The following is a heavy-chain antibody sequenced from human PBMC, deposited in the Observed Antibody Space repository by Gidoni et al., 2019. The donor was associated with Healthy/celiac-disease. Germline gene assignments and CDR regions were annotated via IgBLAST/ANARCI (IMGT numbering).Heavy chain of an antibody. CDR2: ISGSGGST. CDR3: AKRDSGYLDY. CDR1: GFTFSSYA. V-gene: IGHV3-23*01. Sequence: EVQLLESGGGLVQPGGSLSLSCASYGFTFSSYAMSWVRQAPGKGLDWVSAISGSGGSTYYADSVKGRFTISRDNSKNTLYLQMNSLRAEDTAVYYCAKRDSGYLDYWGQGTLVTVSS. D-gene: IGHD3-22*01. J-gene: IGHJ4*02.